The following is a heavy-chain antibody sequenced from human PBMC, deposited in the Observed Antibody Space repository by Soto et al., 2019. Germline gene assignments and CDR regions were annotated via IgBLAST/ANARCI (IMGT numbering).Heavy chain of an antibody. V-gene: IGHV3-13*05. CDR1: GFTFSSYD. CDR3: AREKCSSTKCYGMDV. Sequence: LRLSCAASGFTFSSYDMHWVRQATGKGLEWVSAIGTAGDPYYPGSVKGRFTISRENAKNSLYLQMNSLRAGDTAVYYCAREKCSSTKCYGMDVWGQGTTVTVSS. CDR2: IGTAGDP. J-gene: IGHJ6*02. D-gene: IGHD2-2*01.